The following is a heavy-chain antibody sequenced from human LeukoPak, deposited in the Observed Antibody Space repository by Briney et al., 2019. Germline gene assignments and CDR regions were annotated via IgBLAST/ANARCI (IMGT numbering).Heavy chain of an antibody. Sequence: PGGSLRLSCAASGFTVSSNYMSWVRQAPGKGLEWVSVIYSGGSTYYADSAKGGFTISRDNSKNTLYLQMNSLRAEDTAVYYCASLPYCGGDCYSDAFDIWGQGTMVTVSS. CDR2: IYSGGST. J-gene: IGHJ3*02. D-gene: IGHD2-21*02. V-gene: IGHV3-53*01. CDR1: GFTVSSNY. CDR3: ASLPYCGGDCYSDAFDI.